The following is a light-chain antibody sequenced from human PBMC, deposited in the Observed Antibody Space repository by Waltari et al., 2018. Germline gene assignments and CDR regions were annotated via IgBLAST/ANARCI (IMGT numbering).Light chain of an antibody. CDR3: QHYVRLPAT. CDR2: DTS. CDR1: QSISRA. J-gene: IGKJ2*01. Sequence: ETLLTPSPGTLSLSPGERATRPCRASQSISRALAWYQQKPGQAPRLLIFDTSKRATGIPDRFSGSGSGTDFSLTISRLEPEDFAVYYCQHYVRLPATFGQGTKVEIK. V-gene: IGKV3-20*01.